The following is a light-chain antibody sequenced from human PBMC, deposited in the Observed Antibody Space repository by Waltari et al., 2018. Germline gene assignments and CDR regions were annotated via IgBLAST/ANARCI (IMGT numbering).Light chain of an antibody. CDR2: WAY. J-gene: IGKJ2*01. Sequence: DIVMTQSPYSLAVSLGERATINCKASHSVLHTNNKNYLDWYQQKPGHPPKLLIYWAYTRESGVPDRFSGSGSGTDFTLAISSLQAEDVAVYYCQQYYSAPNTFGQGTNVEIK. CDR1: HSVLHTNNKNY. V-gene: IGKV4-1*01. CDR3: QQYYSAPNT.